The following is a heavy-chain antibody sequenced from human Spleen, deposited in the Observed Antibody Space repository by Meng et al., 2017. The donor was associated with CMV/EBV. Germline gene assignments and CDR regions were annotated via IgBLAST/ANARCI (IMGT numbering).Heavy chain of an antibody. J-gene: IGHJ6*02. Sequence: GGSLRLSCAASGFTFSAYSMNWVRQAPGKGLEWVSYISSSSSTTYYADSVKGRFTISRDNARNSLYLQMNSLRAEDTAVYYCARDKTGTYYGMDVWGQGTTVTVSS. CDR2: ISSSSSTT. V-gene: IGHV3-48*04. CDR3: ARDKTGTYYGMDV. CDR1: GFTFSAYS. D-gene: IGHD1-1*01.